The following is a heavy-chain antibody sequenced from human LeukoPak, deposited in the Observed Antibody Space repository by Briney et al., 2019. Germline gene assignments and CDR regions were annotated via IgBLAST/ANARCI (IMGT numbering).Heavy chain of an antibody. V-gene: IGHV4-30-4*07. CDR2: IYYSGST. CDR1: GGSISSGGYS. D-gene: IGHD3-16*01. CDR3: ARDTIGIGLRLGEYSDY. J-gene: IGHJ4*02. Sequence: SQTLSLTCAVSGGSISSGGYSWSWIRQPPGKGLEWIGYIYYSGSTYYNPSLKSRVTISVDTSKNQFSLKLSSVTAADTAVYYCARDTIGIGLRLGEYSDYWGQGTLVTVSS.